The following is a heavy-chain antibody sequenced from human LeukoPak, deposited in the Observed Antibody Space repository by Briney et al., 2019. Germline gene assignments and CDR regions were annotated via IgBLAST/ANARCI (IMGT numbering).Heavy chain of an antibody. CDR1: GYTFTGCY. CDR3: ARVVVDIVATYIWFDP. J-gene: IGHJ5*02. CDR2: INPNSGGT. Sequence: ASVKVSCKASGYTFTGCYMHWVRQAPGQGLEWMGWINPNSGGTNYAQKFQGRVTMTRDTSISTAYMELSRLRSDDTAVYYCARVVVDIVATYIWFDPWGQGTLVTVSS. V-gene: IGHV1-2*02. D-gene: IGHD5-12*01.